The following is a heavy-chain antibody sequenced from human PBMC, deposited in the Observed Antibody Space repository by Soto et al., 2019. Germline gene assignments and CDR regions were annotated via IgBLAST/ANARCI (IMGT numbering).Heavy chain of an antibody. CDR2: ISYDGSNK. CDR3: AREAAAGTLGFDY. V-gene: IGHV3-30-3*01. Sequence: QVQLVESGGGVVQPGRSLRLSCAASGFTFSSYAMHWVRQAPGKGLEWVAVISYDGSNKYYAYSVKGRFTISRDNSKNTLYMQMNSLRAEDTAVYYCAREAAAGTLGFDYWGQGTLVTVSS. CDR1: GFTFSSYA. J-gene: IGHJ4*02. D-gene: IGHD6-13*01.